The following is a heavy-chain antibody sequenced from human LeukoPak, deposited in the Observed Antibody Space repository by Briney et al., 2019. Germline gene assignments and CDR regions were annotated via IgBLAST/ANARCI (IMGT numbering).Heavy chain of an antibody. CDR3: ARDNHRSSWSWFDP. D-gene: IGHD6-13*01. V-gene: IGHV1-18*01. CDR2: ISAYNGNT. Sequence: ASVKVSCKASGYTFTSYGISWLRQAPGQGLEWMGWISAYNGNTKYAQEFQGRVTMTTDTSTSTAYMELRSLRSGDTAVYHCARDNHRSSWSWFDPWGQGTLVTVSS. J-gene: IGHJ5*02. CDR1: GYTFTSYG.